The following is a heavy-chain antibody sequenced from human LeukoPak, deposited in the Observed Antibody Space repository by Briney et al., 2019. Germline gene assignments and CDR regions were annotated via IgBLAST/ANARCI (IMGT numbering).Heavy chain of an antibody. CDR1: GFTFSSQS. J-gene: IGHJ4*02. D-gene: IGHD3-10*01. CDR2: ISSSSSTI. CDR3: AKGYSYGFDY. Sequence: PGGSLRLSCAGSGFTFSSQSMNWVRQAPGKGPEWVSYISSSSSTIYYADSVKGRFTISRDNSKNTVYLQMSSLGAEDTAVYYCAKGYSYGFDYWGQGTLVTVSS. V-gene: IGHV3-48*04.